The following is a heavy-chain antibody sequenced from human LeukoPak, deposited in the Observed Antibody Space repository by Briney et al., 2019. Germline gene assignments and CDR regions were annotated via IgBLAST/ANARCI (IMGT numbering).Heavy chain of an antibody. J-gene: IGHJ6*02. Sequence: GGSLRLSCAASGFTFDDYDMHWVRQAPGKGLEWVSGISWNSGSIGYADSVKGRFTISRDNAKNSLYLQSNSLRAEDTALYYCAKDMRVGYCSSTSCYSSNYYYYYGMDVWGQGTTVTVSS. CDR1: GFTFDDYD. CDR3: AKDMRVGYCSSTSCYSSNYYYYYGMDV. D-gene: IGHD2-2*02. CDR2: ISWNSGSI. V-gene: IGHV3-9*01.